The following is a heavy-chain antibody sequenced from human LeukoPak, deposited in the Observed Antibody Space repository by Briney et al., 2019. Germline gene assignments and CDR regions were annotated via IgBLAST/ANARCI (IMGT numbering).Heavy chain of an antibody. V-gene: IGHV3-23*01. Sequence: PGGSLRLSCAASGFTFSTYAMNWVRQAPGKGLEWVSGISASGGGKFYADSVKGRFTISRDKSKSTVSLQMNSLRAEDAAVYYCARLRYDVWSGYYLPTYMDVWGKGTTVTVSS. J-gene: IGHJ6*03. CDR3: ARLRYDVWSGYYLPTYMDV. D-gene: IGHD3-3*01. CDR2: ISASGGGK. CDR1: GFTFSTYA.